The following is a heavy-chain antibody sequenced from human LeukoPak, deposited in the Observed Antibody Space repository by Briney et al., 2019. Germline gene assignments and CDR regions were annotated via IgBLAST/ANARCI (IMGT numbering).Heavy chain of an antibody. CDR2: IITYNGNT. D-gene: IGHD4-17*01. CDR3: AKTTVTSEEYFYYYMDV. Sequence: ASVKVSCKTSGYTFTSYGLSWVRQAPGQGLEWMVCIITYNGNTYYSQKLQGRVTMTTDTSTSTAYMELRSLRSDDTAVYYCAKTTVTSEEYFYYYMDVWGKGTTVTVSS. V-gene: IGHV1-18*01. J-gene: IGHJ6*03. CDR1: GYTFTSYG.